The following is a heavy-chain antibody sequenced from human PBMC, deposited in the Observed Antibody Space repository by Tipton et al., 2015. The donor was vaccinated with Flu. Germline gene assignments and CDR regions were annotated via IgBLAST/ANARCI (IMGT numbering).Heavy chain of an antibody. CDR1: GFTFSSYS. V-gene: IGHV3-48*04. Sequence: SLRLSCAASGFTFSSYSMNWVRQAPGKGLEWISYISNGGTTVYYADSVKGRFTISRDNAKKSLYLQMNSLRAEDTAIYYCARQIGGGDCFWGQGTLVTVSS. D-gene: IGHD2-21*02. CDR2: ISNGGTTV. CDR3: ARQIGGGDCF. J-gene: IGHJ4*02.